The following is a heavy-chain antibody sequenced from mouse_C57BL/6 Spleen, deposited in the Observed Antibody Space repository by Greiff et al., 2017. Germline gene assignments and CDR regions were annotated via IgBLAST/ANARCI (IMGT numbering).Heavy chain of an antibody. V-gene: IGHV1-53*01. CDR2: INPSNGGT. D-gene: IGHD1-1*02. CDR1: GYTFTSYW. CDR3: ARRGYGYWYFDV. J-gene: IGHJ1*03. Sequence: QVQLQQPGTELVKPGASVKLSCKASGYTFTSYWMHWVKPRPGQGLEWIGNINPSNGGTNYNEKFKSKATLTVDKSSSTAYMQLSSLTSEDAAVYYCARRGYGYWYFDVWGTGTTVTVSS.